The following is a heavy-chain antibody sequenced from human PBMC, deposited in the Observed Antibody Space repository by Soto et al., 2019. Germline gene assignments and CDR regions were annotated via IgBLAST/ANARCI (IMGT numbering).Heavy chain of an antibody. Sequence: PGGSLRLSCAASGFTFSNYAMSWVRQAPGKGLEWVSVICGGGGTTYYADSVKGRFTISRDDSKNTLYLQMNSLRAEDTAVYKCAKVSSNSCYGPLNSWGQGTLVTVSS. CDR2: ICGGGGTT. CDR3: AKVSSNSCYGPLNS. J-gene: IGHJ4*02. V-gene: IGHV3-23*01. CDR1: GFTFSNYA. D-gene: IGHD2-2*01.